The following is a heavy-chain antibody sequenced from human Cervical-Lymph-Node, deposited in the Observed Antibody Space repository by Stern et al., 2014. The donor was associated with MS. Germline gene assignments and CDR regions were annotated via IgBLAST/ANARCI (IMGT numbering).Heavy chain of an antibody. CDR2: IIPVVGTA. CDR1: GGTFSRYG. D-gene: IGHD1-1*01. J-gene: IGHJ4*02. CDR3: ARGPYNRDFFEY. Sequence: VQLGESGAEVRKPGSSVKVSCKASGGTFSRYGISWVRQAPGQGLEWMGWIIPVVGTAYYAEQFQGIVTITADGSTSTAYMELSSLTSADTAVYYCARGPYNRDFFEYWGQGTLVTVSS. V-gene: IGHV1-69*01.